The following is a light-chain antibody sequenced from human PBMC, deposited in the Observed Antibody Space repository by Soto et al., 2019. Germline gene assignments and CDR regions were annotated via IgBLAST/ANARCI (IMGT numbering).Light chain of an antibody. CDR3: QQSYRTPYT. J-gene: IGKJ2*01. CDR2: AAS. V-gene: IGKV1-39*01. Sequence: DIQMTQSPSSLSASVGDRVTITCRASQSISSYLNWYQQKPGKAPKLLIYAASSLQSGVPSRFSGSGSGTDFTLTISILQPEDFATYYCQQSYRTPYTFGQGTKMEIK. CDR1: QSISSY.